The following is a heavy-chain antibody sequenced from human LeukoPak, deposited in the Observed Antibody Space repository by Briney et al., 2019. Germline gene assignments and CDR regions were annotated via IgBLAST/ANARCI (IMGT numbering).Heavy chain of an antibody. V-gene: IGHV1-18*01. CDR1: GYTFTSYG. D-gene: IGHD2-2*01. J-gene: IGHJ4*02. CDR2: ISAYNGNT. Sequence: GASVKVSCKASGYTFTSYGISWVRQAPGQGLEWMGWISAYNGNTNYAQKLQGRVTMTTDTSTGTAYMELRSLRSDDTAVYYCAKGYCSSTSCYGFDYWGQGTLVTVSS. CDR3: AKGYCSSTSCYGFDY.